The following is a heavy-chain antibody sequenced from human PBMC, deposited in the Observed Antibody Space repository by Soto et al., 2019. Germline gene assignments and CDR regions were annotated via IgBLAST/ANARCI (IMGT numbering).Heavy chain of an antibody. D-gene: IGHD6-19*01. CDR2: ISGSGDNT. Sequence: EVQLLESGGGLVERGGSLRLSCEASGFTFSTYAMSWVRQAPREGLEWVAGISGSGDNTYYADSVKGRFTISIDNYNTTLFLQMKSLRADDTARYYCAKVSTSGWAFHSGMDAWGQGTTVIVSS. J-gene: IGHJ6*02. CDR3: AKVSTSGWAFHSGMDA. V-gene: IGHV3-23*01. CDR1: GFTFSTYA.